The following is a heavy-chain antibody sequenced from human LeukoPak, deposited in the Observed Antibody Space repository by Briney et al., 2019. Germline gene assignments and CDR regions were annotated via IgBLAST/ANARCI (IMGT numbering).Heavy chain of an antibody. J-gene: IGHJ3*02. CDR3: ARHGPYSNYEGAGTFDI. V-gene: IGHV4-38-2*01. D-gene: IGHD4-11*01. CDR2: IYHSGST. CDR1: GYSISSGYY. Sequence: SETLSLTCAVSGYSISSGYYWAWIRQPPGKGLEWIGSIYHSGSTYYNPSLKSRVTISVDTSKNQFSLKLSSVTAADTAVYYCARHGPYSNYEGAGTFDIWGQGTMVTVSS.